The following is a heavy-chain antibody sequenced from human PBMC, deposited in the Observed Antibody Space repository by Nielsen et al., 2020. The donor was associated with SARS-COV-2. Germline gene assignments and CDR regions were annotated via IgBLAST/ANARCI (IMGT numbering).Heavy chain of an antibody. D-gene: IGHD1-26*01. V-gene: IGHV4-34*01. CDR2: INHSGST. J-gene: IGHJ4*02. CDR3: ARDSLGSYSRLDD. Sequence: SETLSLTCAVYGGSYSDYDWSWIRQPPGEGLEWIGEINHSGSTNYNPSLMGRVTISLDTSKNQFSLRLYSATGADTAVYYCARDSLGSYSRLDDWGQGTLVTVSS. CDR1: GGSYSDYD.